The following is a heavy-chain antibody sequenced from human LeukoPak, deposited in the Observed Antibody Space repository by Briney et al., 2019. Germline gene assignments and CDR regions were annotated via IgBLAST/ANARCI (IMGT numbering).Heavy chain of an antibody. D-gene: IGHD3-16*02. CDR3: TTGLYVWGSYRPLDY. Sequence: GGSLRLSCAASGFTFSNAWMSWVRQAPGKGLEWVGRIQSKTDGGTRDYAAPVKGRFTISRDDSKNPLYLQMNSLKTEYTAVYYCTTGLYVWGSYRPLDYWGQGTLVTVSS. CDR1: GFTFSNAW. V-gene: IGHV3-15*01. J-gene: IGHJ4*02. CDR2: IQSKTDGGTR.